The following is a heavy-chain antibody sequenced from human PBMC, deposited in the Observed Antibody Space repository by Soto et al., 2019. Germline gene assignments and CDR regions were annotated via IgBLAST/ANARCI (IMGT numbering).Heavy chain of an antibody. J-gene: IGHJ4*02. Sequence: EVQLLESGGGLVQPGGSLRPSVEASGLTFRSKALTWVGKPQGKGLSWASAISGSGGSTYYADSVKGRFTISRDNSKNTLYLQMNSLRAEDTAVYYCAKAPYDYIWGSYRPDYWGQGTLVTVSS. V-gene: IGHV3-23*01. CDR1: GLTFRSKA. CDR3: AKAPYDYIWGSYRPDY. CDR2: ISGSGGST. D-gene: IGHD3-16*02.